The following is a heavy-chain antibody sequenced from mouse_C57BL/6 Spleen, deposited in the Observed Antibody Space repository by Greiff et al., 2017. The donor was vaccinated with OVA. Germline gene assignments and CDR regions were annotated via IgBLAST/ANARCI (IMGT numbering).Heavy chain of an antibody. Sequence: EVKLVESGEGLVKPGGSLKLSCAASGFTFSSYAMSWVRQTPEKRLEWVAYISSGGDYIYYADTVKGRFTISRDNARNTLYLQMSSLKSEDTAMYYCTREGYGNYVPFDYWGQGTTLTVSS. J-gene: IGHJ2*01. CDR1: GFTFSSYA. V-gene: IGHV5-9-1*02. CDR3: TREGYGNYVPFDY. CDR2: ISSGGDYI. D-gene: IGHD2-1*01.